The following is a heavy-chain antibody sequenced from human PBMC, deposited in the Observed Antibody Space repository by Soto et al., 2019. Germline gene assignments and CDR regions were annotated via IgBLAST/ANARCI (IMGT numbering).Heavy chain of an antibody. D-gene: IGHD3-22*01. V-gene: IGHV1-69*13. CDR2: IIPIFGTA. J-gene: IGHJ4*02. Sequence: SVKVSCKASGGTFSSYAISWVRQAPGQGLEWMGGIIPIFGTANYAQKFQGRVTITADESTSTAYMELSSLRSEDTAVYYCARAFTYYYDSSGYYSDYWGQGTLVTVSS. CDR1: GGTFSSYA. CDR3: ARAFTYYYDSSGYYSDY.